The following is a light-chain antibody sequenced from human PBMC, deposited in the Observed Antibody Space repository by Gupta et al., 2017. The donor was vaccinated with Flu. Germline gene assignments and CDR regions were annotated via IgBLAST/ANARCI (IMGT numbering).Light chain of an antibody. CDR3: PSYDKHNHVV. J-gene: IGLJ2*01. CDR1: SGSIASYY. CDR2: YED. Sequence: NFMLTQPHSVSESPGKTVTISCTRSSGSIASYYVQWFQQRPGSSPPTVIYYEDDRPSGVPDRFSCAIDSASTYALITISGLRTEDDAYYSCPSYDKHNHVVFGGGTKLTVL. V-gene: IGLV6-57*01.